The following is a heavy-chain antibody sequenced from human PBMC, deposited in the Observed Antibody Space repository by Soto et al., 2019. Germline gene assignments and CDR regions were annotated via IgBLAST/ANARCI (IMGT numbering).Heavy chain of an antibody. Sequence: QGQLVQSGAEMKTPGASVEVSCKASGYRFVDYYIHWVRQAPGQGLEWMGIINPRGGDSRYAQKFQGRVTMTMDTSTSTVYMDLTSLTSEDTAVHYCARVHCGGDCRPGEWFYYYGMDVWGQGTTVTVSS. D-gene: IGHD2-21*01. CDR2: INPRGGDS. CDR3: ARVHCGGDCRPGEWFYYYGMDV. V-gene: IGHV1-46*01. J-gene: IGHJ6*02. CDR1: GYRFVDYY.